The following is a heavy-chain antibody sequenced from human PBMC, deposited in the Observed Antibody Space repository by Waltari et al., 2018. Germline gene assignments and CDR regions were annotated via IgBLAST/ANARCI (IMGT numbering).Heavy chain of an antibody. Sequence: EVDLVESGGKVVRPGGSLRLSCATSGFFFNNYGFNWFRRAPGKGLEWVATISMSGNIIYYGPSVAGRFSSSRDNAKKSVFLQMTGLRDDDTAIYYCARSRRGDYYDPSSHWGQGTRVTVSS. V-gene: IGHV3-21*01. D-gene: IGHD3-22*01. J-gene: IGHJ4*02. CDR1: GFFFNNYG. CDR2: ISMSGNII. CDR3: ARSRRGDYYDPSSH.